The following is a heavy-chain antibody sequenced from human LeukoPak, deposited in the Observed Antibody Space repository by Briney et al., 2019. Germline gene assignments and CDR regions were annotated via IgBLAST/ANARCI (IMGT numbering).Heavy chain of an antibody. CDR1: GDSISSGASY. CDR3: ARRDVTTHRFDY. D-gene: IGHD4-17*01. V-gene: IGHV4-30-4*01. CDR2: IYHSGTS. J-gene: IGHJ4*02. Sequence: SETLSLTCTVSGDSISSGASYWSWIRRPPGEGLEWIGYIYHSGTSYYNPSLRSRVSISVDTSKNQFSLNVRSVTDADRAVYYCARRDVTTHRFDYWGQGALVTVSS.